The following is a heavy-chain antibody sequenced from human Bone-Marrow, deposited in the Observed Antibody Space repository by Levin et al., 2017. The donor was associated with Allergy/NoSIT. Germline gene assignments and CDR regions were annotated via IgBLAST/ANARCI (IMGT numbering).Heavy chain of an antibody. J-gene: IGHJ6*03. Sequence: GESLKISCAASGFTFSRSAMHWVRQAPGKGLEWVAVISKDGPNKYYADSVKGRFTISRDNSKNTLYLLMNSLRPDDTAVYYCASQGRSRGGDAIKDYYLDVWGKGTTVTVSS. D-gene: IGHD2-21*02. V-gene: IGHV3-30*04. CDR2: ISKDGPNK. CDR3: ASQGRSRGGDAIKDYYLDV. CDR1: GFTFSRSA.